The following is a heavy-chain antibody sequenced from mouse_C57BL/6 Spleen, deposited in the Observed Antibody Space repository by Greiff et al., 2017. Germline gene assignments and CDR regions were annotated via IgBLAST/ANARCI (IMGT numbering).Heavy chain of an antibody. CDR3: ARLFTTVYFDD. V-gene: IGHV1-76*01. D-gene: IGHD1-1*01. J-gene: IGHJ2*01. CDR2: IYPGSGNT. Sequence: VQLQQSGAELVRPGASVKLSCKASGYTFTDYSINWVKQRPGQGLEWIARIYPGSGNTYYNEKFKGKATLTAEKSSSTAYMQLSSLTSADAAVYFCARLFTTVYFDDWGQGTTLTVSS. CDR1: GYTFTDYS.